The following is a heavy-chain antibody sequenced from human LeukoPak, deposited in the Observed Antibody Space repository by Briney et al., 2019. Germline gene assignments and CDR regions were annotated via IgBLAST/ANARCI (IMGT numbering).Heavy chain of an antibody. CDR2: ISGNADRT. D-gene: IGHD3-10*01. V-gene: IGHV3-23*01. CDR3: AKLLRGVVVPYFDS. J-gene: IGHJ4*02. Sequence: GGSLRLSCAASGFTFSSSAMSWVRQAPGKGLERVSAISGNADRTHYAASVKGRFTVSRDTSTYTLFLQLNSLRAEDTAIYYCAKLLRGVVVPYFDSWGQGTLVTVSS. CDR1: GFTFSSSA.